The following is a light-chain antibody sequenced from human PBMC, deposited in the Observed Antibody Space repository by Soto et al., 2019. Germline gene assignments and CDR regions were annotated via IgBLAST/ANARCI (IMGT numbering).Light chain of an antibody. V-gene: IGKV3-20*01. J-gene: IGKJ3*01. CDR2: GAS. Sequence: EIVLTQSPGTLSLSPGERATLSCRASQSVSSSYLAWYQQKPGQAPRLLIYGASGRATGIPDRFSGSGSGTAFTLTISILEPEDFAVYYCQQYGSSIFTFGPGTKVDIK. CDR1: QSVSSSY. CDR3: QQYGSSIFT.